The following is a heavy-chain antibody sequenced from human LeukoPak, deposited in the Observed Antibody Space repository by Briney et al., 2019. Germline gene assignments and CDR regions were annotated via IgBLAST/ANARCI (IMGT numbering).Heavy chain of an antibody. CDR2: ISSSSSYI. D-gene: IGHD2-2*01. Sequence: GGSLRLSCAASGFTFSSYSMNWVRQAPGKGLEWVSSISSSSSYIYYADPVKGRFTISRDNAKNSLYLQMNSLRAEDTAVYYCARDHGDIVVVPAALGSWFDPWGQGTLVTVSS. J-gene: IGHJ5*02. CDR3: ARDHGDIVVVPAALGSWFDP. V-gene: IGHV3-21*03. CDR1: GFTFSSYS.